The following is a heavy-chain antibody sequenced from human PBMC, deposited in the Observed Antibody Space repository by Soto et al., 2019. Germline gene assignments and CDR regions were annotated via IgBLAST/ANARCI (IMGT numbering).Heavy chain of an antibody. V-gene: IGHV2-5*02. Sequence: QITLKESGPPLVKPTQTLTLTCTFSGFSLSTSGVGVGWIRQPPGKALEWLALIYWDDDKRYSPSLKSRLTLHQDTTQKPGVLTMTHHGPVEPTTYFRAPPRGGLVGTAMAPLDYWGQGTLVTVSS. D-gene: IGHD5-18*01. CDR1: GFSLSTSGVG. J-gene: IGHJ4*02. CDR3: APPRGGLVGTAMAPLDY. CDR2: IYWDDDK.